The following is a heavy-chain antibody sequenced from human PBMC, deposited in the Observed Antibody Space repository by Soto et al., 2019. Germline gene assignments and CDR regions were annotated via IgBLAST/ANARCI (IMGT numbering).Heavy chain of an antibody. V-gene: IGHV3-21*01. CDR3: ARARPSVADALDY. CDR1: GFTFSSYS. J-gene: IGHJ4*02. Sequence: GGSLRLSCAASGFTFSSYSMNWVRQAPGKGLEWVSSISSSSSYIYYADSVKGRFTISRDNAKNSLYLQMNSLRAEDTAVYYCARARPSVADALDYWGQGTLVTVSS. CDR2: ISSSSSYI. D-gene: IGHD6-19*01.